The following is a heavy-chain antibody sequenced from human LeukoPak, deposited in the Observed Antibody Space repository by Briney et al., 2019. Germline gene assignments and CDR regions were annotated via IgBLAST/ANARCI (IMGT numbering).Heavy chain of an antibody. D-gene: IGHD6-13*01. CDR1: GFTFSSYS. J-gene: IGHJ4*02. CDR3: AKREQLGYFDY. Sequence: GGSLRLSCAASGFTFSSYSMNWVRQAPGKGLEWVSSISSSSSYIYYADSVKGRFTISRDNAKNSLYLQMNSLRAEDTAVYYCAKREQLGYFDYWGQGTLVTVSS. CDR2: ISSSSSYI. V-gene: IGHV3-21*01.